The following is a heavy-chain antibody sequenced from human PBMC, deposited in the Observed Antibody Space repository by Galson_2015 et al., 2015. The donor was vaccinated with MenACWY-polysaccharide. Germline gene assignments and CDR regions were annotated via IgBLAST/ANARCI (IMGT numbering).Heavy chain of an antibody. CDR3: AKDEKEFGYCSYGMDV. CDR1: GFTFSRHV. J-gene: IGHJ6*02. D-gene: IGHD2-21*01. CDR2: ISGSGGNT. Sequence: SLRLSCAASGFTFSRHVMTWVRQAPGKGLEWVSAISGSGGNTYYADSAKGRFTISRDNSKNTLSLQMTGLRAEDTAVYYCAKDEKEFGYCSYGMDVRGQGTPVPVS. V-gene: IGHV3-23*01.